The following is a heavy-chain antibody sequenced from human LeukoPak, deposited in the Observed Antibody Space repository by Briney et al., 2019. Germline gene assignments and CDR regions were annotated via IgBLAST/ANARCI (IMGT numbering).Heavy chain of an antibody. CDR1: GYTFTSYA. D-gene: IGHD5-18*01. CDR2: INTNTGNP. J-gene: IGHJ5*02. V-gene: IGHV7-4-1*02. CDR3: ARDARRGYSYSNWFDP. Sequence: GASVKVSCKASGYTFTSYAMNWVRQAPGQGLEWMGWINTNTGNPTYAQGFTGRFVFSLDTSVSTAYLQISSLKAEDTAVYYCARDARRGYSYSNWFDPWGQGTLVTVSS.